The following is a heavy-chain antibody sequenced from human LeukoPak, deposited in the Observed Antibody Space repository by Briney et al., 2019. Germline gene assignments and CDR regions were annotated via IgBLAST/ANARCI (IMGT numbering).Heavy chain of an antibody. J-gene: IGHJ4*02. CDR3: ARGGAQQLVSDHPGY. CDR1: GFTFNNYG. V-gene: IGHV3-30*19. Sequence: GGSLRLSCVASGFTFNNYGMQWVRQAPGKGLEWVAVISYDGSNKYYADSVKGRFTISRDNSKNTLYLQMNSLRAEDTAVYYCARGGAQQLVSDHPGYWGQGTLVTVSS. D-gene: IGHD6-13*01. CDR2: ISYDGSNK.